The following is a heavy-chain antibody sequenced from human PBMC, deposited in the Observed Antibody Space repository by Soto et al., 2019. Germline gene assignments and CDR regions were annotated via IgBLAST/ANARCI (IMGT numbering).Heavy chain of an antibody. CDR2: INAGNGKT. D-gene: IGHD4-17*01. CDR1: GGTFSSYT. CDR3: ANNGDYYYYGMDV. V-gene: IGHV1-3*01. J-gene: IGHJ6*02. Sequence: ASVKVSCKASGGTFSSYTISGVRQAPGQGLEWRGWINAGNGKTKYSQNFQGRVTITRDTSASTAYMELSSLRSEDTAVYYWANNGDYYYYGMDVCGQGTKVPVSS.